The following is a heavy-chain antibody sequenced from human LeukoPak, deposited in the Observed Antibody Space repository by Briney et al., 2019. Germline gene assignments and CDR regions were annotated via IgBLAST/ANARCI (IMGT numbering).Heavy chain of an antibody. Sequence: GGSLRLSCTASGFTFSNAWMSWVRQAPGKGLEWVGRIKGKTDGAAADCAAPVKGRFSISTDDSRDTLYLQMRGLKTEDTAVYYCITEHNWGHGTLVTVSS. CDR3: ITEHN. V-gene: IGHV3-15*01. J-gene: IGHJ4*01. D-gene: IGHD2-21*01. CDR1: GFTFSNAW. CDR2: IKGKTDGAAA.